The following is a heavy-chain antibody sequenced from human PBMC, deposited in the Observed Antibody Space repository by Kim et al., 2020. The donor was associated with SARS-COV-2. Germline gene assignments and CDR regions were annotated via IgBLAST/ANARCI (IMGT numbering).Heavy chain of an antibody. Sequence: SLKSRVTISIDTSRNQFSLRLSSVAAADAAVYYCARVVRVRGVSYYDMDVWGQGPTVTVSS. V-gene: IGHV4-59*01. CDR3: ARVVRVRGVSYYDMDV. J-gene: IGHJ6*02. D-gene: IGHD3-10*01.